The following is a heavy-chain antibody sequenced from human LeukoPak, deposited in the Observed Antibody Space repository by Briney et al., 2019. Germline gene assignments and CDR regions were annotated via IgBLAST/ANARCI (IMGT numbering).Heavy chain of an antibody. Sequence: GGSLRLSCAASGFTFSSYAMHWVRQAPGKGLEWVAVISYDGSNKYYADSVKGRFTISRDNSKNTLYLQMNSLRAEDTAVYYCARDGWGGYYGYYFDYWGQGTLVTVSS. CDR1: GFTFSSYA. CDR3: ARDGWGGYYGYYFDY. J-gene: IGHJ4*02. D-gene: IGHD3-3*01. V-gene: IGHV3-30-3*01. CDR2: ISYDGSNK.